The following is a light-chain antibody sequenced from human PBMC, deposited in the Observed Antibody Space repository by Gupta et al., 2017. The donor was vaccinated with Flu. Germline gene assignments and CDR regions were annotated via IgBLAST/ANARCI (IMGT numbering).Light chain of an antibody. CDR3: QQYNNWPLLT. V-gene: IGKV3-15*01. CDR2: GDA. CDR1: QSVSTN. Sequence: EIVMTQSPVTLSVSPGERATLSCRASQSVSTNLAWYQRKPGQAPRLLIYGDATRDTDIPPRFGGSGGGKELTLTISTRQLEDFGGYYCQQYNNWPLLTFGQGTRLEIK. J-gene: IGKJ5*01.